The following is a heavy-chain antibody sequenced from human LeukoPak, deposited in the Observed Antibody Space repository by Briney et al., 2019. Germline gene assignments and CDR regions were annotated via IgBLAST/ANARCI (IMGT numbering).Heavy chain of an antibody. CDR3: ARDGSAMVEYWFDP. D-gene: IGHD5-18*01. V-gene: IGHV4-39*02. CDR2: IYYSGST. Sequence: SETLSLTCTVSGGSISSSSYYWGWIRQPPGKGLEWIGSIYYSGSTYYNPSLKSRVTISVDTSKNQFSLKLSSVTAADTAVYYCARDGSAMVEYWFDPWGQGTLVTVSS. CDR1: GGSISSSSYY. J-gene: IGHJ5*02.